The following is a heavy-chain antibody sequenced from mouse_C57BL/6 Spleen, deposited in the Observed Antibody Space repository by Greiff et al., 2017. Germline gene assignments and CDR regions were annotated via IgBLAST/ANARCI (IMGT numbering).Heavy chain of an antibody. CDR1: GYTFTDYE. V-gene: IGHV1-15*01. CDR3: TRDYGRGKYFDV. D-gene: IGHD1-1*01. Sequence: QVQLQQSGAELVRPGASVTLSCKASGYTFTDYEMHWVKQTPVHGLEWIGAIDPETGGTAYNQKFKGKDILTADKSSSTAYMELRSLTSEDSAVYYCTRDYGRGKYFDVWGTGTTVTVSS. J-gene: IGHJ1*03. CDR2: IDPETGGT.